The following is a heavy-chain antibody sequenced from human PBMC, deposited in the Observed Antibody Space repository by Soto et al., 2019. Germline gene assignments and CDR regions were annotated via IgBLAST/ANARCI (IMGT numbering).Heavy chain of an antibody. J-gene: IGHJ5*02. CDR2: FDPEDGET. D-gene: IGHD6-6*01. V-gene: IGHV1-24*01. CDR3: ATPQDAGQLETASNWFDP. CDR1: GYTLTELS. Sequence: ASVKVSCNVSGYTLTELSMHWVRQAPGKELEWMGGFDPEDGETIYAQKFQGRVTMTEDTSTDTAYMELSSLRSEDTAVYYCATPQDAGQLETASNWFDPWGQGTLVTVSS.